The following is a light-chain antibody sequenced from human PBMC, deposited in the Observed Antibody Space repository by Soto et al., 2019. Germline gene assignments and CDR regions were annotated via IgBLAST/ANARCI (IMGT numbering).Light chain of an antibody. CDR2: YNN. J-gene: IGLJ3*02. Sequence: QSVLTQPPSASETPGQTVSISCSGSNSNIASNTVNWYQHLPGTAPKLLIYYNNQRPSGVPDRFSGSKSGTSASLAISGLQSEDEADYYCQSYDTSVSGARVFGGGTKVTVL. V-gene: IGLV1-44*01. CDR1: NSNIASNT. CDR3: QSYDTSVSGARV.